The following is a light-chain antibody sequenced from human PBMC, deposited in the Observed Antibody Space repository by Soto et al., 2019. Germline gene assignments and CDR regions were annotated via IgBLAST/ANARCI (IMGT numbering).Light chain of an antibody. CDR3: QKYNIAPLT. V-gene: IGKV1-27*01. CDR2: GAS. J-gene: IGKJ4*01. Sequence: DLQMTQSPSSLSAAVGDRVTITCRASQDISNFLAWYQQKAGKVPKVLIYGASSLQSGVPSRFSGSGSGTDFTLPISSLQPEDVATYYCQKYNIAPLTFGGGTKVEI. CDR1: QDISNF.